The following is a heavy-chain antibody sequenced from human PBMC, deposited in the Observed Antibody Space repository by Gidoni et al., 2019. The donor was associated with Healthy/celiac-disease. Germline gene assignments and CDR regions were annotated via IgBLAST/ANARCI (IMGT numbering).Heavy chain of an antibody. CDR3: ARDTLFVPEYYYGMDV. CDR1: GFTFSRYS. CDR2: ISSSSSTI. J-gene: IGHJ6*02. Sequence: EVQLVESGGGLVQPGGSLRLSCAASGFTFSRYSMNWVRQAPGKGLEWVSYISSSSSTIYYADSVKGRFTISRDNAKNSLYLQMNSLRDEDTAVYYCARDTLFVPEYYYGMDVWGQGTTVTVSS. V-gene: IGHV3-48*02. D-gene: IGHD2-2*01.